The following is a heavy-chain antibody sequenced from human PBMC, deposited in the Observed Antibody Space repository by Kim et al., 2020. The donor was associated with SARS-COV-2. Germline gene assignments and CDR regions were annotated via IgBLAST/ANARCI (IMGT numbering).Heavy chain of an antibody. V-gene: IGHV3-30*18. CDR3: AKDRLVIPIYYYYGMDV. D-gene: IGHD3-9*01. CDR1: GFTFSSYG. Sequence: GGSLRLSCAASGFTFSSYGMHWVRQAPGKGLEWVAVISYDGSNKYYADSVKGRFTISRDNSKNTLYLQMNSLRAEDTAVYYCAKDRLVIPIYYYYGMDVWGQGTTVTVSS. J-gene: IGHJ6*02. CDR2: ISYDGSNK.